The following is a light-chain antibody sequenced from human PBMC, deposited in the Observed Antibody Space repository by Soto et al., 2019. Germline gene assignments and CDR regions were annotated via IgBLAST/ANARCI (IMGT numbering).Light chain of an antibody. Sequence: GDTVTLTCRASQHITNDCAWYQQKAGRAPKCLILLASRLQTGVLSRFSGSGSGTEFTLTISSLQPEDFATYYCLHHNGYPPVFGQGTKVEVK. CDR2: LAS. CDR3: LHHNGYPPV. J-gene: IGKJ2*01. V-gene: IGKV1-17*01. CDR1: QHITND.